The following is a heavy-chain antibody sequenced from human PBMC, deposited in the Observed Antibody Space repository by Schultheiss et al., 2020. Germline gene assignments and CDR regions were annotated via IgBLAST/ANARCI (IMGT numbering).Heavy chain of an antibody. D-gene: IGHD6-13*01. CDR1: GFTFSSYS. CDR3: ARGSAAAPTCLGY. J-gene: IGHJ4*02. V-gene: IGHV3-21*01. CDR2: ISSSSSYI. Sequence: GGSLRLSCAASGFTFSSYSMNWVRQAPGKGLEWVSSISSSSSYIYYADSVKGRFTISRDNAKNSLYLQMNSLRAEDTAVYYCARGSAAAPTCLGYWVQGTLVTVSS.